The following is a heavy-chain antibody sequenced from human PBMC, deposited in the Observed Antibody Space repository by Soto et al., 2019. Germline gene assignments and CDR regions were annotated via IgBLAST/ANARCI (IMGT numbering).Heavy chain of an antibody. V-gene: IGHV3-72*01. CDR2: SRNKANSYST. CDR1: GFTFSDHY. Sequence: EVQLVKSGGGLVQPGGSLRLSCAASGFTFSDHYMDWVRQAPGKGLEWVGRSRNKANSYSTEYAASVKGRFTNSRDESKNSLYLQMNSLKTEDTAVYYCARFSGSYTRGLGYWGQGTLVTVSS. CDR3: ARFSGSYTRGLGY. D-gene: IGHD1-26*01. J-gene: IGHJ4*02.